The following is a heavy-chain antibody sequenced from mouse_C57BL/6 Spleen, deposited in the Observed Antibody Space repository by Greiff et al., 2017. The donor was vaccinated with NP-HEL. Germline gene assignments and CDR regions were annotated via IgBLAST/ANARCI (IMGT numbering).Heavy chain of an antibody. CDR1: GYTFTSYW. V-gene: IGHV1-55*01. J-gene: IGHJ4*01. D-gene: IGHD2-4*01. CDR2: IYPGSGST. Sequence: VKLQQPGAELVRPGASVKMSCKASGYTFTSYWITWVKQRPGQGLEWIGDIYPGSGSTNYNEKFKSKATLTVDTSSSTAYMQLSSLTSEDSAVYYCSIYYDYDDYAMDYWGQGTSVTVSS. CDR3: SIYYDYDDYAMDY.